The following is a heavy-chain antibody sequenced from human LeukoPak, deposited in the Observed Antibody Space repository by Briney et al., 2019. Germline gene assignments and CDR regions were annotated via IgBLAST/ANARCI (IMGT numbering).Heavy chain of an antibody. V-gene: IGHV3-53*01. CDR1: GFTVSSNY. CDR3: ASDTAMLDAFDI. Sequence: GGSLRLSCAASGFTVSSNYMSWVRQAPGKGLEWVSVIYSGGSTYYADSVKGRFTISRDNSKNTLYLQMNSLRAEDTAVYYCASDTAMLDAFDIWGQGTMVTVSS. CDR2: IYSGGST. D-gene: IGHD5-18*01. J-gene: IGHJ3*02.